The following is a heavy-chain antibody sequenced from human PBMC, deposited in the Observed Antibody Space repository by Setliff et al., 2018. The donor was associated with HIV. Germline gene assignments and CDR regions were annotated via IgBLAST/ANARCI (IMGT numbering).Heavy chain of an antibody. Sequence: ASVKVSCKASGYTFTSYGITWVRQAPGQGLEWMGVVIPIFSTTNYAQKFQGRVTITTDESTDTAYMELSSLRSEDTAIYYCARSLREYSYESPDYWGPGTLVTVSS. CDR2: VIPIFSTT. J-gene: IGHJ4*02. CDR1: GYTFTSYG. CDR3: ARSLREYSYESPDY. D-gene: IGHD5-18*01. V-gene: IGHV1-69*05.